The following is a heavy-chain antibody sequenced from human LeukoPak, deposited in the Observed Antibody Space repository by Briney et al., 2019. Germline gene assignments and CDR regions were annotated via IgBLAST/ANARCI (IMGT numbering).Heavy chain of an antibody. CDR3: ARGGVIVVVPAASEEAFDI. V-gene: IGHV1-8*03. Sequence: GASVKVSCKASGYTFTSYDINWVRQATGQGLEWMGWMNPNSGNTGYAQKFQGRVTITRNTSKSTAYMELSSLRSEDTAVYYCARGGVIVVVPAASEEAFDIWGQGTMVTVSS. D-gene: IGHD2-2*01. CDR2: MNPNSGNT. CDR1: GYTFTSYD. J-gene: IGHJ3*02.